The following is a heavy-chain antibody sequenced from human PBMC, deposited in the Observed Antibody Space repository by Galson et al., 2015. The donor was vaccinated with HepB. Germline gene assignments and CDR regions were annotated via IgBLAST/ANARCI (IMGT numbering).Heavy chain of an antibody. CDR3: ASQVVDLAVAGHDAFDI. Sequence: QSGAEVKKPGESLRISCKGSGYSFTSYWISWVRQMPGKGLEWMGRIDPSDSYTNYSPSFQGHVTISADKSISTAYLQWSSLKASDTAMYYCASQVVDLAVAGHDAFDIWGQGTMVTVSS. CDR1: GYSFTSYW. J-gene: IGHJ3*02. V-gene: IGHV5-10-1*01. CDR2: IDPSDSYT. D-gene: IGHD6-19*01.